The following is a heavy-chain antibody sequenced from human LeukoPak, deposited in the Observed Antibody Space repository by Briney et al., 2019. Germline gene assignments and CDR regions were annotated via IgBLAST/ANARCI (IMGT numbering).Heavy chain of an antibody. CDR3: AKDASPYSNYAVRWFDS. CDR2: IISSGDSM. D-gene: IGHD4/OR15-4a*01. J-gene: IGHJ5*01. Sequence: PGGSLRLSCVASGFTFNTYTMIWVRQTPRKGLECVSSIISSGDSMYYAVPVKGRFTISRDNFRNTLSLQMDSLRADDSAVYYCAKDASPYSNYAVRWFDSWGQGTLVTVSS. V-gene: IGHV3-21*04. CDR1: GFTFNTYT.